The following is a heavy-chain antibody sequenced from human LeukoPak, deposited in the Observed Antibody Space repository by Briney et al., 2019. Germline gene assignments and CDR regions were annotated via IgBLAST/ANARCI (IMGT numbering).Heavy chain of an antibody. CDR2: IIPIFGTA. CDR1: GGTFSSYA. CDR3: AREWGAVAGTFDY. Sequence: GSSVKVSCKASGGTFSSYAISWVRQAPGQGLEWMGGIIPIFGTANYAQKFQGRVTITADESTSTVYMELSSLRSEDTAVYYCAREWGAVAGTFDYWGQGTLVTVSS. J-gene: IGHJ4*02. D-gene: IGHD6-19*01. V-gene: IGHV1-69*01.